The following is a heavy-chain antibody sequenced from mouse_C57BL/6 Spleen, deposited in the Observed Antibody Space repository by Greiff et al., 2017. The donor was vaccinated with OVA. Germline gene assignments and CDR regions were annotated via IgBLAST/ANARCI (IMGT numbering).Heavy chain of an antibody. Sequence: VQLQQSGPELVKPGASVKISCKASGYTFTDYYMNWVKQSHGKSLEWIGDINPNNGGTSYNQKFKGKATLTVDKSSSTAYMELRSLTSEDSAVYYCARSHDYWYFDVWGTGTTVTVSS. V-gene: IGHV1-26*01. CDR2: INPNNGGT. J-gene: IGHJ1*03. CDR1: GYTFTDYY. D-gene: IGHD4-1*01. CDR3: ARSHDYWYFDV.